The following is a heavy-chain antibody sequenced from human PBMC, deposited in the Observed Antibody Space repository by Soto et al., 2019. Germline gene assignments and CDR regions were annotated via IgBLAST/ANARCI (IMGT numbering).Heavy chain of an antibody. J-gene: IGHJ3*02. CDR2: ISSSSSTI. V-gene: IGHV3-48*01. Sequence: LRLSCAASGFTFSSYSMNWVRQAPGKGLEWVSYISSSSSTIYYADSVKGRFTISRDNAKNSLYLQMNSLRAEDTAVYYCARTLGATTPGAFDIWGQGTMVTVSS. D-gene: IGHD1-26*01. CDR3: ARTLGATTPGAFDI. CDR1: GFTFSSYS.